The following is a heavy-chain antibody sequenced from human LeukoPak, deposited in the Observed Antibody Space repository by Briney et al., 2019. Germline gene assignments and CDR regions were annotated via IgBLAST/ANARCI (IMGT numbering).Heavy chain of an antibody. Sequence: NPSETLSLTCTVSGGSISSSSYYWGWIRQPPGKGLEWIGSIYYSGSTYYNPSLKSRVTISVDTSKNQFSLKLSSVTAADTAVYYCARDLRCFDPWGQGTLVTVSS. CDR1: GGSISSSSYY. V-gene: IGHV4-39*07. CDR3: ARDLRCFDP. J-gene: IGHJ5*02. D-gene: IGHD5/OR15-5a*01. CDR2: IYYSGST.